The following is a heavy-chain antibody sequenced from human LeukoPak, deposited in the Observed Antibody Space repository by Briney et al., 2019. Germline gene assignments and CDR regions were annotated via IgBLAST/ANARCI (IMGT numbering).Heavy chain of an antibody. J-gene: IGHJ6*03. CDR2: INHSGST. V-gene: IGHV4-34*01. D-gene: IGHD5-18*01. CDR3: ARKAAMVYYYYMDV. Sequence: PSETLSLTSAVYGGSFSGYYWSWIRQPPGKGLEWIGEINHSGSTTYNPSLKSRVTISVDTSKNQFSLKLSSVTAADTAAYYCARKAAMVYYYYMDVWGKGTTVTVSS. CDR1: GGSFSGYY.